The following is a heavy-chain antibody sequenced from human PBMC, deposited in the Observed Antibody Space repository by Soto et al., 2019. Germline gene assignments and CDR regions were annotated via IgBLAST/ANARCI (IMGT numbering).Heavy chain of an antibody. D-gene: IGHD3-22*01. CDR3: ARPTDYYYDSSGYYPGVFDY. V-gene: IGHV5-51*01. Sequence: PGESLKISCKGSGYSFTSYWIGWVRQMPGKGLEWMGIIYPGDSYTRYSPSFQGQVTISADKSISTAYLQWSSLKASDTAMYYCARPTDYYYDSSGYYPGVFDYWGQGTLVTVSS. J-gene: IGHJ4*02. CDR1: GYSFTSYW. CDR2: IYPGDSYT.